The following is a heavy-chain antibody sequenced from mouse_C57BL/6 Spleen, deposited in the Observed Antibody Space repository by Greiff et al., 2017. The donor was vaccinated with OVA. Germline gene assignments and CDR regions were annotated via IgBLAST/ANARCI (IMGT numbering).Heavy chain of an antibody. J-gene: IGHJ2*01. V-gene: IGHV1-62-2*01. CDR3: ARHERGDYYGSSFLYFDY. Sequence: VKLVESGAELVKPGASVKLSCKASGYTFTEYTIHWVKQRSGQGLEWIGWFYPGSGSIKYNEKFKDKAKLIADKSSSTVYMELSRLTSEDSAVYFCARHERGDYYGSSFLYFDYWGQGTTLTVSS. CDR2: FYPGSGSI. CDR1: GYTFTEYT. D-gene: IGHD1-1*01.